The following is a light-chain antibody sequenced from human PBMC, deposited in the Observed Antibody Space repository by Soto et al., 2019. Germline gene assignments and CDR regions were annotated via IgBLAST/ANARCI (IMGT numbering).Light chain of an antibody. CDR1: SGHSSYI. CDR3: EDWDRNTNWV. J-gene: IGLJ3*02. V-gene: IGLV4-60*02. Sequence: QLVLTQSSSASASLGSSVKLTCTLSSGHSSYIIAWHQQQPGKAPRYLMKLEGSGSYNKGSGVPDRFSGSSSGADRYLTISNLQFEDEADYYCEDWDRNTNWVFGGGTQLTVL. CDR2: LEGSGSY.